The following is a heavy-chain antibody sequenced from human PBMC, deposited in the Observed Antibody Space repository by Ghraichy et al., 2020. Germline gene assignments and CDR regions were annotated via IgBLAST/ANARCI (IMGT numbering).Heavy chain of an antibody. D-gene: IGHD1-1*01. V-gene: IGHV4-59*01. CDR2: IYYTGHT. CDR3: ARWNEGSDY. Sequence: LSLTCSVSGGSINNYYWSWVRQPPGKGLELVGYIYYTGHTDYNPSLESRVTISVDTSKNQLSLQLKSVSAADTAVYYCARWNEGSDYWGQGILVTVSS. J-gene: IGHJ4*02. CDR1: GGSINNYY.